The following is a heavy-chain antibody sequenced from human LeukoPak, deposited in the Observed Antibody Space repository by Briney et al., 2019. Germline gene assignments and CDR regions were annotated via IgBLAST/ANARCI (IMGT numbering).Heavy chain of an antibody. D-gene: IGHD1-26*01. CDR1: GFTFSSYA. J-gene: IGHJ4*02. Sequence: GGSLRLSCAGSGFTFSSYAMHWVRQAPGKGLEWVAVISYDGSNKYYADSVKGRFTISRDNSKNTLYLQMNSLRAEDTAVYYCARDQRRRWELLRGLFDYWGQGTLVTVSS. CDR3: ARDQRRRWELLRGLFDY. V-gene: IGHV3-30-3*01. CDR2: ISYDGSNK.